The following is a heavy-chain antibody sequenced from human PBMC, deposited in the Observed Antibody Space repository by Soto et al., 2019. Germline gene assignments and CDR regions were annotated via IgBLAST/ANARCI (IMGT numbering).Heavy chain of an antibody. CDR2: ISSNGGST. CDR3: ASPPFY. Sequence: PGGSLRLSCAASGFTXSSYAMHWVRQAPGKGLEYVSAISSNGGSTYYANSVKGRFTISRDNSKNTLYLQMGSLRAEDMAVYYCASPPFYWGQGTLVTVSS. J-gene: IGHJ4*02. CDR1: GFTXSSYA. V-gene: IGHV3-64*01.